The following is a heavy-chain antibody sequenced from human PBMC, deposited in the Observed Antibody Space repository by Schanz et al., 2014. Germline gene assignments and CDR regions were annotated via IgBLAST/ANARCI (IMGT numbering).Heavy chain of an antibody. J-gene: IGHJ6*02. CDR3: AKGMRYCSGGTCYDYYYYGLAV. CDR2: ISHSGGSK. CDR1: GFTFNSYA. Sequence: DVQLLESGGGLVQPGGSLRLSCAASGFTFNSYAMTWVRQAPGKGLEWVSSISHSGGSKYYADSVKGRFTISRDNSENTLYLQMNSLSADDTAVFYCAKGMRYCSGGTCYDYYYYGLAVSG. V-gene: IGHV3-23*01. D-gene: IGHD2-15*01.